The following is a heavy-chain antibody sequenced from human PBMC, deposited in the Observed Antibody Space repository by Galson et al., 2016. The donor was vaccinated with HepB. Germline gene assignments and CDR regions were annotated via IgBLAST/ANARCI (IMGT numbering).Heavy chain of an antibody. Sequence: SLRLSCAASGFTFRNYGMTWVRQAPGKGLEWVSIVDNSGDGTYYDDSVKGRFTISRDNSKNTLYLQMNSLRAEDTAVYYCVKDGPANGWSDFEYWGQGSLVTVSS. CDR1: GFTFRNYG. CDR3: VKDGPANGWSDFEY. CDR2: VDNSGDGT. D-gene: IGHD6-19*01. J-gene: IGHJ4*02. V-gene: IGHV3-23*01.